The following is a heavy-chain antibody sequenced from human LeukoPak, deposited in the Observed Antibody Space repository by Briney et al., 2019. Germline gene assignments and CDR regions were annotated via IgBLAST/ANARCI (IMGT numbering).Heavy chain of an antibody. J-gene: IGHJ4*02. CDR2: MNPNSGNT. Sequence: ASVKVSCKASGYTFTSYDINWVRQATGQGLEWMGWMNPNSGNTGYAQKFQGRVTITRNTSISTAYMELSSLRSEDTAVYYCARGQGIMITFGGVIVNDYWGQGTLVTVSS. D-gene: IGHD3-16*02. CDR1: GYTFTSYD. CDR3: ARGQGIMITFGGVIVNDY. V-gene: IGHV1-8*03.